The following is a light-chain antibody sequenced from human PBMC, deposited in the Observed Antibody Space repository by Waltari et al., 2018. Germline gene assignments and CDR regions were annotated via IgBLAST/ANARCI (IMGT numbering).Light chain of an antibody. J-gene: IGKJ5*01. V-gene: IGKV1-39*01. CDR2: AAS. Sequence: DIQLTQSPSFLSAPVGDSVIISCRASQRIDSHLNWYQQRLGEAPKLLIHAASLLESGVPSRFSGSASATEATLTISGLQPEDSAVYYCQHTYTTPITFGQGTRLEIK. CDR3: QHTYTTPIT. CDR1: QRIDSH.